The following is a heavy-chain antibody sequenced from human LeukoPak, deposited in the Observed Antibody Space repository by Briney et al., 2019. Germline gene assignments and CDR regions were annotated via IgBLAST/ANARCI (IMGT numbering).Heavy chain of an antibody. J-gene: IGHJ5*02. Sequence: GGSLRLSCAASGFIFSTYAMNWVRQAPGKGLQWVANIKQDASAIYYMDSVKGRFTISRDNAKNSLYLQMNSLRVEDTAVYYCARGFSSTPNWFDPWGQGTLVTVSS. D-gene: IGHD2-2*01. V-gene: IGHV3-7*01. CDR1: GFIFSTYA. CDR2: IKQDASAI. CDR3: ARGFSSTPNWFDP.